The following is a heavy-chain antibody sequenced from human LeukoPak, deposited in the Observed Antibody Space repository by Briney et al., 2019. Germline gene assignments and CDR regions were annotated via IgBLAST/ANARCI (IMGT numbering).Heavy chain of an antibody. V-gene: IGHV3-7*03. CDR2: IQQHGSET. CDR1: GFSFSNYW. Sequence: GGSLRLSCEASGFSFSNYWMSWVRQAPGKGLEWVANIQQHGSETYYVDSVKGRFTISRDNAKNSLYLQMNSLRAEDTALYYCAKGFGTYYNYFDYWGQGTLVTVS. CDR3: AKGFGTYYNYFDY. J-gene: IGHJ4*02. D-gene: IGHD3-22*01.